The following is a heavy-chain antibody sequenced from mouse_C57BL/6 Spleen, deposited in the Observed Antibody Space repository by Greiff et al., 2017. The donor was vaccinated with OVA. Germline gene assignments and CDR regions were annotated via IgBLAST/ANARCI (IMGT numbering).Heavy chain of an antibody. CDR2: IDPSDSET. CDR3: ARVGRNWYFDV. J-gene: IGHJ1*03. D-gene: IGHD4-1*01. Sequence: VKLQQPGAELVRPGSSVKLSCKASGYTFTSYWMHWVKQRPIQGLEWIGNIDPSDSETHYNQKFKDKATLTVDKSSSTAYMQLSSLTSEDSAVYYCARVGRNWYFDVWGTGTTVTVSS. CDR1: GYTFTSYW. V-gene: IGHV1-52*01.